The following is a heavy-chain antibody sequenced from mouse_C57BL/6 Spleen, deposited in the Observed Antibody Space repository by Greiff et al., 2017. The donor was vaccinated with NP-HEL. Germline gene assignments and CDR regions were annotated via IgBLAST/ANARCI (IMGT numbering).Heavy chain of an antibody. CDR2: ICSGCDYL. Sequence: VESGEGLVKPGGSLKLSCAASGFTFSSYAMSWVRQTPEKRLEWVAYICSGCDYLYYSDTVKGRYTISIDNARNTLYLQMNSLKSEDTAMYYCTRVPRDAYVEVWGTGTTVTVSS. J-gene: IGHJ1*03. CDR1: GFTFSSYA. CDR3: TRVPRDAYVEV. V-gene: IGHV5-9-1*02.